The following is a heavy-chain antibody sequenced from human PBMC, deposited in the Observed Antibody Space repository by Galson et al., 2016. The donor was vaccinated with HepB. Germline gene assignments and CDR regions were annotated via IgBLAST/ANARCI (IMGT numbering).Heavy chain of an antibody. Sequence: SLRLSCAASGFTLSSYSMNWVRQAPGKGLEWVSYIRSSGSPTHYADSVKGRFAISRDIAKNSLYLQMNSLRDEDTAIYYCARDPRHDEHDGDIQWGQGTLVTVSS. V-gene: IGHV3-48*02. D-gene: IGHD3-16*01. CDR1: GFTLSSYS. CDR3: ARDPRHDEHDGDIQ. CDR2: IRSSGSPT. J-gene: IGHJ4*02.